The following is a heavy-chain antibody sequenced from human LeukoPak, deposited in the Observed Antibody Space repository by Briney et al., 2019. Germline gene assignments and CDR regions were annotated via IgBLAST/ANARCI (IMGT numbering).Heavy chain of an antibody. CDR2: VNPDSGGI. Sequence: ASVKVSCKDSGYTFTDDYIHWVRQAPRQGLEWMARVNPDSGGINYAQKFQGRVTMTRDTSINTAFVELRRLRSDDTATYYCARAQNYHDRSGYSDDTFDVWGHGRMMTVSS. D-gene: IGHD3-22*01. J-gene: IGHJ3*01. CDR1: GYTFTDDY. CDR3: ARAQNYHDRSGYSDDTFDV. V-gene: IGHV1-2*06.